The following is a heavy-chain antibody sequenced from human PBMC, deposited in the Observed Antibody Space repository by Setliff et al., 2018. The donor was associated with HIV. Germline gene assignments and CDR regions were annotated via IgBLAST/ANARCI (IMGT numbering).Heavy chain of an antibody. Sequence: SVKVSCKASGGTFSSYAISWVRQAPGQGLEWMGGIIPIFGTANYAQKFQGRVTITTDGSTSTAYMELSSLRSEDTAVYYCALLWFGELLPYNFDYWGQGTLVTVSS. CDR1: GGTFSSYA. V-gene: IGHV1-69*05. J-gene: IGHJ4*02. CDR2: IIPIFGTA. D-gene: IGHD3-10*01. CDR3: ALLWFGELLPYNFDY.